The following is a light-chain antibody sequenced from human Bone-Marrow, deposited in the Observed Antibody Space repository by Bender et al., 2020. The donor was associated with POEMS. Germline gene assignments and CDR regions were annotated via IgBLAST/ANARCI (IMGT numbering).Light chain of an antibody. CDR2: DDS. J-gene: IGLJ3*02. V-gene: IGLV3-21*02. CDR3: QVWESSTDHWV. CDR1: SIGSKS. Sequence: SYVLTQKPSELVAPGETARLTCGGDSIGSKSVHWYQQKAGQAPVVVVYDDSARPSGIPERFSGSNSGDTATLTISRVAPGDEADYYCQVWESSTDHWVFGGGTKLTVL.